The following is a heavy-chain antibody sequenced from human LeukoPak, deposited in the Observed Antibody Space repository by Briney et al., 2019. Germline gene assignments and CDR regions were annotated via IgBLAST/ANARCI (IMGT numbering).Heavy chain of an antibody. CDR3: AKDRSYRQWLVPFDY. CDR2: ISYDGSNK. V-gene: IGHV3-30*18. Sequence: GGSLRLSCEASGFTFSSYWMSWVRQAPGKGLEWVAVISYDGSNKYYADSVKGRFTISRDNSKNTLYLQMNSLRAEDTAVYYCAKDRSYRQWLVPFDYWGQGTLVTVSS. CDR1: GFTFSSYW. J-gene: IGHJ4*02. D-gene: IGHD6-19*01.